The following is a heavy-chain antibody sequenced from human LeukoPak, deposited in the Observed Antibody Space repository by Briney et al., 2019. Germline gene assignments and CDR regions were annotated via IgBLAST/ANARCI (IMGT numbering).Heavy chain of an antibody. CDR3: ASSRYSSSWYEY. D-gene: IGHD6-13*01. V-gene: IGHV4-34*01. J-gene: IGHJ4*02. CDR2: INHSGST. Sequence: SETLSLTCAVYGGSFRGYYWSWIRQPPGKGLEWIGEINHSGSTNYNPSLKSRVTISVDTSKNQFSLKLSSVTAADTAVYYCASSRYSSSWYEYWGQGTLVTVSS. CDR1: GGSFRGYY.